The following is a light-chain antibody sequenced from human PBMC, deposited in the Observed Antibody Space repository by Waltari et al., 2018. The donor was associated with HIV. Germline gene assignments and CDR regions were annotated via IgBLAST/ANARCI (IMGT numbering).Light chain of an antibody. Sequence: QSALTQPHSVSGSPGQSLTISCTGTSTYVDTFVSWYQQHPGKAPKVIIYDVNKRPAWVPDRFSGSKSGNTAFLTISGLQAEDEAEYHCCSHAGNLIFTFGPGTKVTVL. V-gene: IGLV2-11*01. CDR2: DVN. CDR1: STYVDTF. CDR3: CSHAGNLIFT. J-gene: IGLJ1*01.